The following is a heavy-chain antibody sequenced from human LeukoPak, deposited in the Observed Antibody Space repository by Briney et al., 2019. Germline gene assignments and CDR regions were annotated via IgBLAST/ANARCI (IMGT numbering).Heavy chain of an antibody. CDR2: INTDGSST. Sequence: GGSLRLSCAASGFTFSSYWMHWVRQAPGKGLVWVSRINTDGSSTNYADSVKGRFTISRDNAKNTVYLQMNSLRAEDTAVYYCASGTMVRGVWADYWGQGTLVTVSS. CDR1: GFTFSSYW. CDR3: ASGTMVRGVWADY. V-gene: IGHV3-74*01. D-gene: IGHD3-10*01. J-gene: IGHJ4*02.